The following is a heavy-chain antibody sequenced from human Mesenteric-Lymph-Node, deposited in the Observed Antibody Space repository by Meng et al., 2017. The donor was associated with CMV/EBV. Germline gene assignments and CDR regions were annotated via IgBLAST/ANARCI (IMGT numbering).Heavy chain of an antibody. CDR1: GGSISSHY. Sequence: GSLRLSCTLSGGSISSHYWNWSRQPRGQGREWFGYIYYIGNTVYNPSLKSRVPISIDTSKNQFSLELTSVTAADTAVYYCARGRVGPSSTSNWFDPWGQGTLVTVSS. CDR2: IYYIGNT. D-gene: IGHD2-2*01. V-gene: IGHV4-59*11. J-gene: IGHJ5*02. CDR3: ARGRVGPSSTSNWFDP.